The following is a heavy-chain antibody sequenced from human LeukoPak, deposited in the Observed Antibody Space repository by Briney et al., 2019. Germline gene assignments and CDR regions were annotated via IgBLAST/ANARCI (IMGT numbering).Heavy chain of an antibody. V-gene: IGHV4-34*01. J-gene: IGHJ5*02. CDR2: ITHSGST. D-gene: IGHD2-2*02. Sequence: SETLSLTCAVYGGSFSGYYWSWIRQPPGKGLEWMGEITHSGSTNYNPSPKSRVTISVYTSTNQFSLKLSSVTAADTAVYYWARGPGPAAAIPGRRSGLDPSGQGTLVTVSS. CDR1: GGSFSGYY. CDR3: ARGPGPAAAIPGRRSGLDP.